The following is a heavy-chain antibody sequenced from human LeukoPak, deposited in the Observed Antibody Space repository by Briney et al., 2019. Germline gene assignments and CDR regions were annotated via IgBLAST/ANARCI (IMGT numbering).Heavy chain of an antibody. J-gene: IGHJ6*02. CDR2: ILPKSGST. V-gene: IGHV1-46*01. Sequence: ASVKLSCKTSVLTFTRYYIHCVRQAPGQGLECMGIILPKSGSTTYAQKFQGRMTMTGDTSTSTVYMAMSSLRSEDTAVYYCARAYDYGDRAYGVDVWGQGTTVTVSS. D-gene: IGHD4/OR15-4a*01. CDR3: ARAYDYGDRAYGVDV. CDR1: VLTFTRYY.